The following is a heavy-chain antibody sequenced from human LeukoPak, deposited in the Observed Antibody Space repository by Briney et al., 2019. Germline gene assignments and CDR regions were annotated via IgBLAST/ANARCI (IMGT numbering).Heavy chain of an antibody. CDR1: GFTFSRYG. J-gene: IGHJ6*02. D-gene: IGHD5-24*01. V-gene: IGHV3-30*02. Sequence: GGSLRLSCAASGFTFSRYGMHWVRQAPGRGLEWVAFIRYDGNNKYYADSVKGRFTISRDNSKNTLYLQMNSLRAEDTAVYYCAKDTSNGYTDSYYGMDVWGQGTTVTVSS. CDR2: IRYDGNNK. CDR3: AKDTSNGYTDSYYGMDV.